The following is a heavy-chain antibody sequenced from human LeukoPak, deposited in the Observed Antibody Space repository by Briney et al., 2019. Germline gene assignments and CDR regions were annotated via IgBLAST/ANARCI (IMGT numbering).Heavy chain of an antibody. CDR3: ATDNWNDGFDY. D-gene: IGHD1-20*01. CDR2: ISGSSSYT. CDR1: GFTFSDYY. Sequence: PGGSLRLSCAASGFTFSDYYMSWIRQAPGKGLEWVSYISGSSSYTNYADSVKGRFTISRDNAKNSLYLQMNSLRAEDTAVYYCATDNWNDGFDYWGQGTLVTVSS. J-gene: IGHJ4*02. V-gene: IGHV3-11*06.